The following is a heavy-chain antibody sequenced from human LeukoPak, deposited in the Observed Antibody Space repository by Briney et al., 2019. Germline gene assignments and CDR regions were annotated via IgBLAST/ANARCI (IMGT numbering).Heavy chain of an antibody. D-gene: IGHD2-2*02. CDR1: GFTFSDYY. V-gene: IGHV3-23*01. Sequence: PGGSLRLSCAASGFTFSDYYMSWIRQAPGKGLEWVSAISGSGGSTYYADSVKGRFTISRDNSKNTLYLQMNSLRAEDTAVYYCAKDRVKLYDYWGQGTLVTVSS. CDR3: AKDRVKLYDY. CDR2: ISGSGGST. J-gene: IGHJ4*02.